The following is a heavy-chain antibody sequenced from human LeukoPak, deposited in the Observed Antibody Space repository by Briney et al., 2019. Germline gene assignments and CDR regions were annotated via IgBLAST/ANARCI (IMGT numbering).Heavy chain of an antibody. CDR3: ASLGAMDPDGFDY. D-gene: IGHD5-18*01. CDR2: IYYSGST. J-gene: IGHJ4*02. Sequence: PSETLSPTCTVSGGSISSYYWSWIRQPPGKGLEWIGYIYYSGSTNYNPSLKSRVTISVDTSKNQFSLKLSSVTAADTAVYYCASLGAMDPDGFDYWGQGTLVTVSS. V-gene: IGHV4-59*01. CDR1: GGSISSYY.